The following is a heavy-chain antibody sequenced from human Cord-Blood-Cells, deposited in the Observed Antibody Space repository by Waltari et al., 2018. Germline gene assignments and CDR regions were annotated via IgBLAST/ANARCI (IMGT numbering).Heavy chain of an antibody. Sequence: QVQLVESGGGVVQPGRSLSLSCAASAFTFSSYGMHWVRPAPGKGLEWVAVISYDGSNKYYADSVKGRFTISRDNSKNTLYLQMNSLRAEDTAVYYCAKENSSSSFFAFDIWGQGTMVTVSS. CDR2: ISYDGSNK. D-gene: IGHD6-6*01. V-gene: IGHV3-30*18. CDR1: AFTFSSYG. CDR3: AKENSSSSFFAFDI. J-gene: IGHJ3*02.